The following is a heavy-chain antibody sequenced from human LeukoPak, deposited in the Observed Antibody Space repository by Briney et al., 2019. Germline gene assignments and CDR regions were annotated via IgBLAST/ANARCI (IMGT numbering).Heavy chain of an antibody. Sequence: SETLSLTCSISDVPIKNSIFSWGWLRQPPGKGLEWIGNIYFTGRTYFNPSLMRRVSISVYTSKSQCSLKLGSMTAADTAVYYCARAPTRSSDTVTGYLFDSWGQGTLVTVSS. CDR3: ARAPTRSSDTVTGYLFDS. CDR1: DVPIKNSIFS. J-gene: IGHJ4*02. D-gene: IGHD3-9*01. CDR2: IYFTGRT. V-gene: IGHV4-39*07.